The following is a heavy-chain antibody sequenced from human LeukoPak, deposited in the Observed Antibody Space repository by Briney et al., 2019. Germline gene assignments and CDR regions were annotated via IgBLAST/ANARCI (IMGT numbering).Heavy chain of an antibody. CDR2: MNPNSGNT. Sequence: ASVKVSCKASGYTFTSYDINWVRQATGQGLEWMGWMNPNSGNTGYAQKFQGRVTMTRNTSISTAYMELSSLRSEDTAVYYCARGQSSSWYSNQNYYYGMDVWGQGTTVTVSS. J-gene: IGHJ6*02. CDR1: GYTFTSYD. V-gene: IGHV1-8*01. D-gene: IGHD6-13*01. CDR3: ARGQSSSWYSNQNYYYGMDV.